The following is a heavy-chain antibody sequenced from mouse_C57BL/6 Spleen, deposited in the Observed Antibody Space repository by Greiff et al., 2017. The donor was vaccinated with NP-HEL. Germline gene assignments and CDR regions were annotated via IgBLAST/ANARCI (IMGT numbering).Heavy chain of an antibody. Sequence: VQLQQSGAELVKPGASVKLSCTASGFNIRDYYMHWVKQRTEQGLEWIGRIDPEDGETTYAPTFQGKATITADTSSNTAYLQLSSLASEDTAGYCCASVVATFGWYFDVWGTGTTVTVSS. D-gene: IGHD1-1*01. CDR1: GFNIRDYY. V-gene: IGHV14-2*01. CDR3: ASVVATFGWYFDV. J-gene: IGHJ1*03. CDR2: IDPEDGET.